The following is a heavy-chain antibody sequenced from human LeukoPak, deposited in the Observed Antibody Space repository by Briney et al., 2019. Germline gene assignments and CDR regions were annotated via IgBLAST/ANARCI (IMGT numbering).Heavy chain of an antibody. D-gene: IGHD2-2*02. CDR1: GGSISSYY. V-gene: IGHV4-4*07. J-gene: IGHJ5*02. CDR2: IYTSGST. Sequence: SETLSLTCTVSGGSISSYYWSWIRQPAGKGLEWIGRIYTSGSTNYNPSLKSRVTISVDTSKNQFSLKLSSVTAADTAVYYCARDYCSSTSCYTRWFDPWGQGTLVTVSS. CDR3: ARDYCSSTSCYTRWFDP.